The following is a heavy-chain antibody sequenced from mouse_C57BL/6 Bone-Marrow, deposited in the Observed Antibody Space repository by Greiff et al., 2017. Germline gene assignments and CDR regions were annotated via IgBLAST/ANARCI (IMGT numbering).Heavy chain of an antibody. J-gene: IGHJ3*01. CDR1: GYTFTDYY. Sequence: VQLQQSGPVLVQPGASVKMSCKASGYTFTDYYMNWVKQSHGKSLEWIGVINPYNGGTSYNQKFKGKATLTVDKSSSTAYMELNSLTSEDSAVYYCARLGGNYPFAYWGQGTLVTVSA. CDR2: INPYNGGT. CDR3: ARLGGNYPFAY. D-gene: IGHD2-1*01. V-gene: IGHV1-19*01.